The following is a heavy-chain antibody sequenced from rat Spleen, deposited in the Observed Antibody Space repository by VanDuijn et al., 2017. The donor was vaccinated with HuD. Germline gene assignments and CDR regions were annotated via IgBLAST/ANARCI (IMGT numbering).Heavy chain of an antibody. CDR2: INYDGGGT. D-gene: IGHD1-6*01. Sequence: EVQLVESGGGLVQPGRSLKVFCAALGFTFSDHNMAWVRQAPTKGLEWVASINYDGGGTYYRDSVKGRFTISRDNAKSSLYLQMDSLRSEDTATYYCTRDRILRSTGFDYWGQGVMVTVSS. CDR3: TRDRILRSTGFDY. CDR1: GFTFSDHN. J-gene: IGHJ2*01. V-gene: IGHV5-20*01.